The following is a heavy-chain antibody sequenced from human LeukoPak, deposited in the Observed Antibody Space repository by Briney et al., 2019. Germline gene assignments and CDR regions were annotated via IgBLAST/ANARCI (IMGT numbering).Heavy chain of an antibody. V-gene: IGHV4-59*11. Sequence: PSETLSLTCTVSGGSISSHYWSWIRQPPGKGLEWIGYIYYSGSTNYNPSLKSRVTISVDTSKNQFSLKLSFVTAADTAVYYCARDAVVTGNDYWGQGTLVTVSS. CDR1: GGSISSHY. D-gene: IGHD4-23*01. J-gene: IGHJ4*02. CDR3: ARDAVVTGNDY. CDR2: IYYSGST.